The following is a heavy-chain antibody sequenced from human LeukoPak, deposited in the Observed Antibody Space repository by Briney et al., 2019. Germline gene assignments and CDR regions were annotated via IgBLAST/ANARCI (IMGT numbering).Heavy chain of an antibody. CDR1: GFTFSRHT. J-gene: IGHJ5*02. CDR3: GSGKIFQYFDWHNNWFDP. Sequence: PGGSLRLSCAASGFTFSRHTMNWVRQAPGKGLEWVSSISNIYYADSVKGRFTISRDNTKNSLHLQMNSLRVEDTAVYYCGSGKIFQYFDWHNNWFDPWGQGTLVTVSS. V-gene: IGHV3-21*01. CDR2: ISNI. D-gene: IGHD3-9*01.